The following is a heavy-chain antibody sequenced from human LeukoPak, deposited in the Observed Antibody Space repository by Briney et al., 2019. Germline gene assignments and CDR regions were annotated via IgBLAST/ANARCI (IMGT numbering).Heavy chain of an antibody. CDR2: ISSSSSYI. CDR1: EFTFSSYS. V-gene: IGHV3-21*01. J-gene: IGHJ6*02. Sequence: GGSLRLPCAASEFTFSSYSMNWVRQAPGKGLEWVSSISSSSSYIYYADSVKGRFTISRDNAKNSLYLQMNSLRAEDTAVYYCARDFEYYDILTGYYTYYYGMDVWGQGTTVTVSS. CDR3: ARDFEYYDILTGYYTYYYGMDV. D-gene: IGHD3-9*01.